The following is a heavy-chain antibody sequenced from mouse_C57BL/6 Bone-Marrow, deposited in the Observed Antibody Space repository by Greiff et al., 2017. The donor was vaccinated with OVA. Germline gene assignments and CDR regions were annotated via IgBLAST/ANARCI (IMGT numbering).Heavy chain of an antibody. J-gene: IGHJ3*01. V-gene: IGHV5-6*01. CDR3: ARHGSFAY. Sequence: EVKVVESGGDLVKPGGSLKLSCAASGFTFSSYGISWVRQTPDKRLEWVATISSGGSYTYYPDSVKGRFTISRDNAKNTLYLQMSSLKSEDTAMYYCARHGSFAYWGQGTLVTVSA. CDR2: ISSGGSYT. D-gene: IGHD2-2*01. CDR1: GFTFSSYG.